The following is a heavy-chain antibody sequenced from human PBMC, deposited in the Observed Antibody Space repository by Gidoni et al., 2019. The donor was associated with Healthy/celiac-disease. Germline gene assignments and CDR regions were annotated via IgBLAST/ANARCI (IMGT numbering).Heavy chain of an antibody. CDR2: IIPIFGTA. CDR3: AKTSWGGGSYFPAY. J-gene: IGHJ4*02. CDR1: GGTFSSYA. V-gene: IGHV1-69*01. D-gene: IGHD1-26*01. Sequence: QVQLLQSGAEVKKPRSSVKVSCKASGGTFSSYAISWVRQAPGQGLEWMGGIIPIFGTANYAQKFQGRVTITADESMGKAYMERRSLGSEDRAVYYCAKTSWGGGSYFPAYWGQGTLVTVSS.